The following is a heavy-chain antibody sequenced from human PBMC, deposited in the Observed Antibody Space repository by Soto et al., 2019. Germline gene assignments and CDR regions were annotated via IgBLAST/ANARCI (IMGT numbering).Heavy chain of an antibody. Sequence: SETLSLTCTVSGGSLNNYYWNWIRQPAGKGLEWIGRIYSSGSNTYNPSLKSRLTMSVDTSKNQFSLNLSSVTAADTAVYYCARASYTSTWYLDSWGQGTLVTVSS. CDR3: ARASYTSTWYLDS. D-gene: IGHD6-13*01. CDR2: IYSSGSN. V-gene: IGHV4-4*07. CDR1: GGSLNNYY. J-gene: IGHJ4*02.